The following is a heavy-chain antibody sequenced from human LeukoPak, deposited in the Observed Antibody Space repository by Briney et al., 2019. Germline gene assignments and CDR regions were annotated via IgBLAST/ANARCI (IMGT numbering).Heavy chain of an antibody. Sequence: SETLSLTCTVSGDSFSSVTDYWAWIRQPPGKGLEWIASGDCSGGTYYNPSLESRVAISADMSKNQFSLKLTSVTGADTAVYYCAGERGEEYSSGWYKRNYFDNWGQGIRVTVSS. CDR3: AGERGEEYSSGWYKRNYFDN. CDR1: GDSFSSVTDY. V-gene: IGHV4-39*07. D-gene: IGHD6-19*01. J-gene: IGHJ4*02. CDR2: GDCSGGT.